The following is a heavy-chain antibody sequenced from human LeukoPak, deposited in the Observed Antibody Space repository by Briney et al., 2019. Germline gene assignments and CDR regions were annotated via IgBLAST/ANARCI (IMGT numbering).Heavy chain of an antibody. V-gene: IGHV3-48*04. CDR3: ARVRRGFHFDY. J-gene: IGHJ4*02. Sequence: GGSLRLSCAASGFTFSSYSMNWVRQAPGKGLEWVSFISTSSNTIYYADSVKGRFTISRDNAKNSLYLQMNSLRAEDTAVYYCARVRRGFHFDYWGQGTLVTVSS. CDR1: GFTFSSYS. D-gene: IGHD3-10*01. CDR2: ISTSSNTI.